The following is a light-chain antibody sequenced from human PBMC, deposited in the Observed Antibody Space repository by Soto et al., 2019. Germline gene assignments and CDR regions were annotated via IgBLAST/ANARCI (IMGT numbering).Light chain of an antibody. J-gene: IGKJ3*01. CDR1: QSVSSN. V-gene: IGKV3-15*01. CDR3: QQYNNWPPFT. Sequence: EIVMTQSPATLSVSPGERATLSCRASQSVSSNLAWYQQKPGQAPRLLIYGASTRATGIPARFSGSRSGTAFILTISSLQSEDFAVYYCQQYNNWPPFTFGPGTKVDIK. CDR2: GAS.